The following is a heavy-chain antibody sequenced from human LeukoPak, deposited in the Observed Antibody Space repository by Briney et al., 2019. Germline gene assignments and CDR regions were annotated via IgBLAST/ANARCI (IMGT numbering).Heavy chain of an antibody. CDR1: GGSISSYY. Sequence: SETLSLTCTVSGGSISSYYWSWIRQPPGKGLEWIGYIYYSGSTDYNPSLKSRVTISVDTSKNQFSLKLSSVTAADTAVYYCARHSRSIAVFDYWGQGTLVTVSS. V-gene: IGHV4-59*08. CDR3: ARHSRSIAVFDY. J-gene: IGHJ4*02. CDR2: IYYSGST. D-gene: IGHD6-19*01.